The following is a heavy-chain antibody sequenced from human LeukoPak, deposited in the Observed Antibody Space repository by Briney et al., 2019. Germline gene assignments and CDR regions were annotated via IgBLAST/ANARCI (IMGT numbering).Heavy chain of an antibody. CDR3: AKSGAMDV. CDR1: GFTFSSYG. J-gene: IGHJ6*03. V-gene: IGHV3-33*03. Sequence: GGSLRLSCVASGFTFSSYGMHWVRQAPGKGLEWVAVIWSDGSNQSYVDSVKGRFTISRDNSKKTLSLQMNSLRADDTAIYYCAKSGAMDVWGKGTTVTVSS. D-gene: IGHD3-10*01. CDR2: IWSDGSNQ.